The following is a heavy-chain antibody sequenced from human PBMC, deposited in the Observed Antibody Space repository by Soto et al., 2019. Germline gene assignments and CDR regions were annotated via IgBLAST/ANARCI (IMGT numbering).Heavy chain of an antibody. CDR3: ARDLKGYCSGGSCYSWPVPIIYYYGMDV. CDR2: INPYGGAA. CDR1: GYTFTSTW. V-gene: IGHV1-46*01. Sequence: AASVKVSCKASGYTFTSTWMHWVRQAPGQGLEWMGIINPYGGAATYAEKFQGRVTMTRDTSTATDYMELSSLRSEDTAVYYCARDLKGYCSGGSCYSWPVPIIYYYGMDVWGQGTTVTVSS. D-gene: IGHD2-15*01. J-gene: IGHJ6*02.